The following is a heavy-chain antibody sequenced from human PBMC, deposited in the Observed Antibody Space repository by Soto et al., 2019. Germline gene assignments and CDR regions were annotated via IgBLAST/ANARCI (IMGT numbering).Heavy chain of an antibody. CDR2: ISGSGRGSRP. Sequence: VGSLRLSCVESGFNFSNYAVAWVRQAPGKGLEWVSSISGSGRGSRPYYAASVQGRFTISRDHSKNIVSLQMDSLRVDDTAVYYCTRERSLVSFLFDYWGPGTLVT. V-gene: IGHV3-23*01. CDR1: GFNFSNYA. D-gene: IGHD3-16*01. J-gene: IGHJ4*02. CDR3: TRERSLVSFLFDY.